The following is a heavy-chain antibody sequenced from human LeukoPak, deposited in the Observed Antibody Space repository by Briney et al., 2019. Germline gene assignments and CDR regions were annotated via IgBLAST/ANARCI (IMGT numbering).Heavy chain of an antibody. CDR1: GGSIIWYY. J-gene: IGHJ4*02. Sequence: SETLSLTGAVSGGSIIWYYCSWVRQPPGKGLEWIGSIYHSGSTYYNPSLKSRVTISVDTSKNQFSLKLSSVTAADTAVYYCARPHGSVSYYKWDFVYWGQGTLVTVSS. CDR2: IYHSGST. V-gene: IGHV4-38-2*01. D-gene: IGHD3-10*01. CDR3: ARPHGSVSYYKWDFVY.